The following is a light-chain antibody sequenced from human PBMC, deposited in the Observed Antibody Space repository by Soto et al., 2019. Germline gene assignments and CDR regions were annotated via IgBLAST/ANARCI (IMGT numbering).Light chain of an antibody. J-gene: IGKJ4*01. CDR3: MQAIEFPLT. Sequence: DVVMTQTPLSSPVTLGQPASISCRSSQSLLYSDGNTYLSWLHQRPGQPPRLLIYKISNRVSGVPDRFSGSGAGTDFTLKISRVEAEDVGVYYCMQAIEFPLTFGGGTKVEIK. CDR1: QSLLYSDGNTY. V-gene: IGKV2-24*01. CDR2: KIS.